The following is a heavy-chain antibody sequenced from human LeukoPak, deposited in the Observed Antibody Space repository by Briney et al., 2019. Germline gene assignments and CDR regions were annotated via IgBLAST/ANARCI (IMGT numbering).Heavy chain of an antibody. V-gene: IGHV2-70*11. Sequence: SGPALVKPTQTLTLTCTFSGFSLNTSGMCVTWIRQPPGKALEWLARIDWDDDEYYTTSLKTRLAISKDTSKNQVVLTMTNMDPVDTATYYCARIRGNWNYNYYYMDVWGKGTTVTVS. CDR1: GFSLNTSGMC. CDR2: IDWDDDE. CDR3: ARIRGNWNYNYYYMDV. J-gene: IGHJ6*03. D-gene: IGHD1-20*01.